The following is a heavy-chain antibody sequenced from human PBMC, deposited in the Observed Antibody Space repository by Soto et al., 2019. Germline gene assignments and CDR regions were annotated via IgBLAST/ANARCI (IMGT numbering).Heavy chain of an antibody. Sequence: QLHLQESGPGLVKPSETLSLTCSVSGGSVSSSSHYWGWIRQPPGKGLEWIGSVYSRGYTYDNPSLKSRVTLSVDTSKNQFSLKLSSVTAADTAVYFCARHPLGIDYFDPWGQGTLVTVSS. D-gene: IGHD4-17*01. V-gene: IGHV4-39*01. CDR2: VYSRGYT. CDR3: ARHPLGIDYFDP. CDR1: GGSVSSSSHY. J-gene: IGHJ5*02.